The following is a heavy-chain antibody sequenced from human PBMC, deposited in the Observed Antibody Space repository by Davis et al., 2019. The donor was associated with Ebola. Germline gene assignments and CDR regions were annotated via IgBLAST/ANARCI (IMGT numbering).Heavy chain of an antibody. CDR1: GGSFSGYY. CDR3: ARRGYQLVYYYGMDV. CDR2: IYYSGST. D-gene: IGHD2-2*01. J-gene: IGHJ6*02. V-gene: IGHV4-34*01. Sequence: SETLSLTCAAHGGSFSGYYWGWIRQPPGKGLEWSGNIYYSGSTNYNPSLKSRVTISVDTSKNQFSLKLSSVTAADTAVYYCARRGYQLVYYYGMDVWGQGTTVTVSS.